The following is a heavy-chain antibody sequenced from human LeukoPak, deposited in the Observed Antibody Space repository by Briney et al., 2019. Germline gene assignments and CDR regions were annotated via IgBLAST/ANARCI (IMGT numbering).Heavy chain of an antibody. D-gene: IGHD1-26*01. CDR3: ASALRIYYYFDY. V-gene: IGHV3-48*03. J-gene: IGHJ4*02. Sequence: GGSLRLSCAASGFTFSSYEMNWVRQAPGKGLEWVSYISSSGSTIYYADSVKGRFTISRDNSKNTLYLQMNSLRAEDTAVYYCASALRIYYYFDYWGQGTLVTVSS. CDR2: ISSSGSTI. CDR1: GFTFSSYE.